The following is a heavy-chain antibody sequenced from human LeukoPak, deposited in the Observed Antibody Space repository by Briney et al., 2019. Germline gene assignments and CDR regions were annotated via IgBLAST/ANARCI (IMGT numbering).Heavy chain of an antibody. Sequence: PGGSLRLSCAASGFTFSSYGMHWVRQAPGKGLEWVAVISYDGSNKYYADSVKGRFTISRDNSKNTLYLQMNSLRAEDTAVYYCAKNDYGSGSYLDYWGQGTLVTVSS. D-gene: IGHD3-10*01. V-gene: IGHV3-30*18. J-gene: IGHJ4*02. CDR1: GFTFSSYG. CDR2: ISYDGSNK. CDR3: AKNDYGSGSYLDY.